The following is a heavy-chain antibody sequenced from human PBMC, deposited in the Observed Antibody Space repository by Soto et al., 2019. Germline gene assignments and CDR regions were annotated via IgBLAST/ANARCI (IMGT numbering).Heavy chain of an antibody. D-gene: IGHD3-10*01. V-gene: IGHV2-70*04. CDR3: ARPAMVRPQYFDF. J-gene: IGHJ4*02. Sequence: SGPTLVNPTQTLTLTCTFSGFSLRTSGMRVSWIRQPPGKALEWLARIDWDDDKFYGPSLKTRLTISKDTSKNQVVLTMTSMDPVDTATHYCARPAMVRPQYFDFWGQGILVTVSS. CDR2: IDWDDDK. CDR1: GFSLRTSGMR.